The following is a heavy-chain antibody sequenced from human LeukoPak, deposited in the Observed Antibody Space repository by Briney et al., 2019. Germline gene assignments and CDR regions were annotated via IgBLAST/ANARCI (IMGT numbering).Heavy chain of an antibody. CDR2: IAPDGSTQ. Sequence: GGSLRLSCAASGFTFSSYAMTWVRQAPGKGLEWVANIAPDGSTQNYVDSLEGRFTISRDNPKNSLYLQMHSLRAEDAAVYYCARVIGGAIDHWGQGTLVTVSS. V-gene: IGHV3-7*01. D-gene: IGHD1-26*01. CDR3: ARVIGGAIDH. CDR1: GFTFSSYA. J-gene: IGHJ4*02.